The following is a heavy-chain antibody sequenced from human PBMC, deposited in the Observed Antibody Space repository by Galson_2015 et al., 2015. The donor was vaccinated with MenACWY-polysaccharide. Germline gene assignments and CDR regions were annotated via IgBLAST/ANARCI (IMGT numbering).Heavy chain of an antibody. CDR2: IYHSGST. D-gene: IGHD3-3*01. V-gene: IGHV4-4*02. CDR1: GGSISSSNW. J-gene: IGHJ3*02. Sequence: SETLSLTCAVSGGSISSSNWWSWVRQPPGKGLEWIGEIYHSGSTNYNPSLKSRVTISVDKSKNQFSLKLSSVTAADTAVYYCARSSYYDFWSGYLPYAFDIWGQGTMVTVSS. CDR3: ARSSYYDFWSGYLPYAFDI.